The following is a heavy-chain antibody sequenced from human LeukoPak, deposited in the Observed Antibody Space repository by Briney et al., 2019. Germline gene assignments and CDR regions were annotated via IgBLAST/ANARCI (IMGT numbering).Heavy chain of an antibody. CDR2: INSDGSST. CDR1: GFTFSSYW. Sequence: GGSLRLSCAASGFTFSSYWMHWVRQAPGKGLVWVSRINSDGSSTRYADSVKGRFTISRDNTKNTLYLQMNSLRAEDTAVYYCAREPRSYGFDYWGQGTLVTVSS. CDR3: AREPRSYGFDY. V-gene: IGHV3-74*01. J-gene: IGHJ4*02. D-gene: IGHD1-26*01.